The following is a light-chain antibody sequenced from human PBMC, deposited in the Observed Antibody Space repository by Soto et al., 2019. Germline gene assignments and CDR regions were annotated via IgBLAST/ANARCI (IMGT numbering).Light chain of an antibody. Sequence: VLTQPPSASASLGASVTLTCTLSSGYSNYKVDWYQQRPGKGPRFVMRVGTGGIVGSKGDGIPDRFSVLGSGLNRYLTIKNIQEEDESDYHCGADHGSGSNFVYVFGTGTKVTVL. CDR3: GADHGSGSNFVYV. J-gene: IGLJ1*01. CDR1: SGYSNYK. CDR2: VGTGGIVG. V-gene: IGLV9-49*01.